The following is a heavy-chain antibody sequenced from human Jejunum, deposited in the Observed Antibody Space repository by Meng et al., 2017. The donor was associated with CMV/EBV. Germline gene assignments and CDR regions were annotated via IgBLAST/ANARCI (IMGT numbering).Heavy chain of an antibody. CDR2: IRYDGNNE. Sequence: FTFSRYGMHWVRQAPGKVLEWVAFIRYDGNNEYFGDSVRGRFTISRDNSKNTLYLQMNSLRVDDTAVYYCAKDRNFITLGATVESWGQGTLATVSS. J-gene: IGHJ4*02. V-gene: IGHV3-30*02. D-gene: IGHD1-26*01. CDR3: AKDRNFITLGATVES. CDR1: FTFSRYG.